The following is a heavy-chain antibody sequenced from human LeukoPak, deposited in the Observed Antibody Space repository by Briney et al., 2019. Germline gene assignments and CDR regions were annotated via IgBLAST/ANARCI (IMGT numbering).Heavy chain of an antibody. V-gene: IGHV3-48*01. J-gene: IGHJ3*02. Sequence: AGGSLSLSCAASGLAFTTSAMTWVRQTPGQGLEWLSFISSSSHAIYYGDSVRGRFTISRDNAKNSLYLQMNSLRAEDTAIYFCARGRDHAFDIWGQGTRVTVSS. CDR1: GLAFTTSA. CDR2: ISSSSHAI. CDR3: ARGRDHAFDI.